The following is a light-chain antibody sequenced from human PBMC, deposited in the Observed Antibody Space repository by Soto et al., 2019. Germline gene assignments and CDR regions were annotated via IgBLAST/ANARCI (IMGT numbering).Light chain of an antibody. V-gene: IGKV3-11*01. Sequence: EIVMTQSPGNLSVSPGERATLFCRASQSVRSSLAWYQQKPGQAPRLLIYDASNRATGIPARFSGSGSGTDFTLTISSLEPEDFAVYYCQQRSNWPPLFTFGPGTKVDIK. CDR1: QSVRSS. CDR3: QQRSNWPPLFT. CDR2: DAS. J-gene: IGKJ3*01.